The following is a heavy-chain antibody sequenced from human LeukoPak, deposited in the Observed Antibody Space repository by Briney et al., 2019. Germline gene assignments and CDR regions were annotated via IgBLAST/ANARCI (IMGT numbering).Heavy chain of an antibody. CDR2: IKQDGRET. D-gene: IGHD2/OR15-2a*01. CDR1: GFKFKSFW. CDR3: ARGLYAMDV. J-gene: IGHJ6*02. V-gene: IGHV3-7*05. Sequence: GGSLRLSCVVSGFKFKSFWMTWVRQAPGKGLEWVATIKQDGRETYYVDSVRGRFTLSRDNAKNSLFLQMNSLRVEDTVLYYCARGLYAMDVWGQGTSVIVSS.